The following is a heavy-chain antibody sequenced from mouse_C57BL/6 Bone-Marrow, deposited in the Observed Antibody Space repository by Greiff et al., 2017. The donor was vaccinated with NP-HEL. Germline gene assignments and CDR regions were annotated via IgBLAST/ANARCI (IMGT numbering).Heavy chain of an antibody. J-gene: IGHJ2*01. CDR1: GYTFTSYL. CDR3: ARFYYGSSSFDN. Sequence: QVQLQQPGAELVKPGASVKLSCKASGYTFTSYLMHWVKQRPGRGLEWIGRIDPNSGDTKYNEKFKSKATLTVTKPSSTAYMQLNSHTSEDSAVYVCARFYYGSSSFDNWGQGTTLTVSS. CDR2: IDPNSGDT. V-gene: IGHV1-72*01. D-gene: IGHD1-1*01.